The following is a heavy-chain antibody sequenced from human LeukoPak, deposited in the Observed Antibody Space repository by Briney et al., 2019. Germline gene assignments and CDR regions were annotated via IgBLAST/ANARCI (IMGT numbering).Heavy chain of an antibody. CDR2: IYHSGST. CDR3: ARAPRWLLEDYFDY. Sequence: SETLSLTCTVSGGSISSGGYYWSWIRQPPGKGLEWIGYIYHSGSTYYNPSLKSRVTISVDRSKNQFSLKLSSVTAADTAVYYCARAPRWLLEDYFDYWGQGTLVTVSS. D-gene: IGHD5-24*01. J-gene: IGHJ4*02. CDR1: GGSISSGGYY. V-gene: IGHV4-30-2*01.